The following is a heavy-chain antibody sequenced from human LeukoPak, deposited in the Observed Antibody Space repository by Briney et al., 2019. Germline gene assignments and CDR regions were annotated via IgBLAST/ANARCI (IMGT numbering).Heavy chain of an antibody. V-gene: IGHV4-61*01. D-gene: IGHD5-18*01. CDR2: IYYSGST. J-gene: IGHJ4*02. CDR3: ASRRGYTLDY. CDR1: GGSVSSGSYY. Sequence: SETLSLTCTVSGGSVSSGSYYWSWIRQPPGKGLEWIGYIYYSGSTNYNPSLKSRVTISVDTSKNQFSLKLSSVTAADTAVYYCASRRGYTLDYWGRGTLVTVSS.